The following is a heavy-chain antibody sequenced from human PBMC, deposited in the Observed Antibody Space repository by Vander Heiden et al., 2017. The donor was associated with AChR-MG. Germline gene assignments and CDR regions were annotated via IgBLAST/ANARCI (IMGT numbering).Heavy chain of an antibody. J-gene: IGHJ4*02. CDR2: ISSISSYI. Sequence: EVQLVESGGGLVKPWGSLRLSCAASAFTLRSYSMNWVRQAPGKGLEWVSSISSISSYIYYADSVKGRFTISRDNAKNSLYLQMNSLRAEDTAVYYCARVSGLDSNDFDYWGQGTLVTVSS. CDR1: AFTLRSYS. D-gene: IGHD3-22*01. V-gene: IGHV3-21*01. CDR3: ARVSGLDSNDFDY.